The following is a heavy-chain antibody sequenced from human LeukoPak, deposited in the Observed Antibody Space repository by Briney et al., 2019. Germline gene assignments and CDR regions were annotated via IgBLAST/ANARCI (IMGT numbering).Heavy chain of an antibody. CDR3: ARYSSSSGWLDP. CDR1: GFTFSAYW. CDR2: IKQDGSEN. Sequence: GGSLRLSCAASGFTFSAYWMTWVRLTPGEGLEPVANIKQDGSENNYVDSVKGRFTISRDNAKNSLYLQMNSLRGEDTAVYYCARYSSSSGWLDPWGQGTLVTVSS. J-gene: IGHJ5*02. V-gene: IGHV3-7*01. D-gene: IGHD6-6*01.